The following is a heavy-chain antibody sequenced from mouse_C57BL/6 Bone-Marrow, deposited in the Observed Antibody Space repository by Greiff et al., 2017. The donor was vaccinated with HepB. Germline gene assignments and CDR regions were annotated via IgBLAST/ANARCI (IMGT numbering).Heavy chain of an antibody. Sequence: VQLQQSGPELVKPGASVKISCKASGYAFSSSWMNWVKQRPGKGLEWIGRIYPGDGDTNYNGKFKGKATLTADKSSSTAYMQLSSLTSEDAAVYFWAIGTWFAYWGQGTLVTVSA. CDR3: AIGTWFAY. D-gene: IGHD6-1*01. V-gene: IGHV1-82*01. CDR1: GYAFSSSW. J-gene: IGHJ3*01. CDR2: IYPGDGDT.